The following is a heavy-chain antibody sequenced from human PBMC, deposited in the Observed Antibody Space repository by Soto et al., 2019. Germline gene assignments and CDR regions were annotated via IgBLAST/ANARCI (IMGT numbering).Heavy chain of an antibody. CDR2: IYYSGHT. CDR3: ARDRLDFASRAAWFDP. V-gene: IGHV4-31*03. Sequence: SETLSLTCTVSGGSISSGGSYWGWIRQRPGKGLEWIGYIYYSGHTYYNPSLTSRVTISLDTSRNQFSLSLNSVTAADTAVYFCARDRLDFASRAAWFDPWGQGSLVTVSS. J-gene: IGHJ5*02. CDR1: GGSISSGGSY. D-gene: IGHD2-2*01.